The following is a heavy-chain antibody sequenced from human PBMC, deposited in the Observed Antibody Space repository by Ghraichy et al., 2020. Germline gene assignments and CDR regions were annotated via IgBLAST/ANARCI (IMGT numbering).Heavy chain of an antibody. D-gene: IGHD3-16*02. V-gene: IGHV1-69*06. Sequence: SVKVSCKASGGTFSSYAISWVRQAPGQGLEWMGGIIPIFGTANYAQKFQGRVTITADKSTSTAYMELSSLRSEDTAVYYCASALGGLSTYYYFDYWGQGTLVTVSS. CDR1: GGTFSSYA. CDR2: IIPIFGTA. J-gene: IGHJ4*02. CDR3: ASALGGLSTYYYFDY.